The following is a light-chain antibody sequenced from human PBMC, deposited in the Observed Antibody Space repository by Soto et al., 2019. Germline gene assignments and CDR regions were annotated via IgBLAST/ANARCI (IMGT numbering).Light chain of an antibody. V-gene: IGKV1-17*01. Sequence: DIQMTQSPSSLSASVGDRFTITCRASQCIRNDLSWYPQKQGKAPKXXIYAASSLHSGVPSRFSGIASGTECTFAISGLQKEDGATYDGLQQYSYTRTFGQGTKVDIK. J-gene: IGKJ1*01. CDR1: QCIRND. CDR2: AAS. CDR3: LQQYSYTRT.